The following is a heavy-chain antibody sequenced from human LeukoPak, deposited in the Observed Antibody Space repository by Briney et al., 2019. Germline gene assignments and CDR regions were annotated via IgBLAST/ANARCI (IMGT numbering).Heavy chain of an antibody. CDR1: GGSISSYY. Sequence: NPSETLSLTCTVSGGSISSYYWSWIRQPPGKGLEWIGYIYYSGSTNYNPSLKSRVTISVDTAKNQLSLKLSSVTAADTAVYYCARRAGYTSSWYEYWGQGTLVTVSS. D-gene: IGHD6-13*01. CDR2: IYYSGST. CDR3: ARRAGYTSSWYEY. V-gene: IGHV4-59*01. J-gene: IGHJ4*02.